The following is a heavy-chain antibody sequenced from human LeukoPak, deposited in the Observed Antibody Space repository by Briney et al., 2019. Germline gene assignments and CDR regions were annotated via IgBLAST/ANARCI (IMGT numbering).Heavy chain of an antibody. J-gene: IGHJ4*02. V-gene: IGHV4-34*01. D-gene: IGHD6-19*01. CDR1: GGSFSGYY. Sequence: NSSETLSLTCAVYGGSFSGYYWSWIRQPPGKGLEWIGEINHSGSTNYNPSLKSRVTISVDTSKNQFSLKLSSVTAADTAVYYCARRLHGWLPRNDYFDYWGQGTLVTVSS. CDR3: ARRLHGWLPRNDYFDY. CDR2: INHSGST.